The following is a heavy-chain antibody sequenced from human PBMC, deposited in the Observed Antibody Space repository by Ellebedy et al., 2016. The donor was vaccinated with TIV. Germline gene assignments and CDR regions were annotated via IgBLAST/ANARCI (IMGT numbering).Heavy chain of an antibody. CDR2: ISSNHATI. Sequence: GESLKISCAASGFTFNNYNMNWVRQAPGKGLEWVSYISSNHATIYYANSVKGRFTISRDNAKNSLFLQMNSLRAEDTAVYYCARGLHCGGDCNSGAQYYYGVDVWGQGTTVTVSS. J-gene: IGHJ6*02. CDR1: GFTFNNYN. CDR3: ARGLHCGGDCNSGAQYYYGVDV. V-gene: IGHV3-48*04. D-gene: IGHD2-21*02.